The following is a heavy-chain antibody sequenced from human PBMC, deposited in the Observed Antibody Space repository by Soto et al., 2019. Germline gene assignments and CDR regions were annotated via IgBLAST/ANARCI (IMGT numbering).Heavy chain of an antibody. Sequence: GRSLRLSCVAAGFSFSSYGMHWVRQAPGKGLDWVAVISYDGNSKYLTDSVRGRFTISKDNSKKTLFLEMNSLTTEDTGVYYCAKDRDGYNSGGLDVWGQGTTVTVSS. CDR2: ISYDGNSK. CDR3: AKDRDGYNSGGLDV. J-gene: IGHJ6*02. V-gene: IGHV3-30*18. D-gene: IGHD5-12*01. CDR1: GFSFSSYG.